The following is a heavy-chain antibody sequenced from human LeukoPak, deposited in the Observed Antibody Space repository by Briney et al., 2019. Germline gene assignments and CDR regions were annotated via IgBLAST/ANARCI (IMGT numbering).Heavy chain of an antibody. J-gene: IGHJ6*03. Sequence: GASVKVSCKASGYTFTSYDINWVRQATGQGLEWMGWMNPNSGNTGYAQKFQGRVTITRNTSISTAYMELSSLRSEDTAVYYCARVEVGYSSSSGGVYYYYMDVWGKGTTVTVSS. CDR2: MNPNSGNT. V-gene: IGHV1-8*03. CDR1: GYTFTSYD. CDR3: ARVEVGYSSSSGGVYYYYMDV. D-gene: IGHD6-13*01.